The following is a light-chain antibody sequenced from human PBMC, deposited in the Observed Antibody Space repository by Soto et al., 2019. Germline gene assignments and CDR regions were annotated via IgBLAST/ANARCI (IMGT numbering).Light chain of an antibody. Sequence: QSALTQPASVSGSPGQSITISCTGTSSDVGNYNFVSWYQQHPGKAPKVMIYEVSKRPSGVSDRFSASKSGNTASLTISGLQAEDEADYYCCSYAGSSAVLFGGGTKVTVL. CDR1: SSDVGNYNF. V-gene: IGLV2-23*02. CDR2: EVS. CDR3: CSYAGSSAVL. J-gene: IGLJ2*01.